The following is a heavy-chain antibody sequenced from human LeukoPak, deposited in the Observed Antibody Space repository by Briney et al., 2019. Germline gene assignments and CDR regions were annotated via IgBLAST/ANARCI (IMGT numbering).Heavy chain of an antibody. CDR2: ISSSSSTI. CDR1: GFTFSSYS. V-gene: IGHV3-48*04. CDR3: ARDSRTGTDAFDI. Sequence: GGSLRLSCAASGFTFSSYSINWVRQAPGKGLEWVSYISSSSSTIYYADSVKGRFTISRDNAKNSLYLQMNSLRAEDTAVYYCARDSRTGTDAFDIWGQGTMVTVSS. J-gene: IGHJ3*02. D-gene: IGHD1-1*01.